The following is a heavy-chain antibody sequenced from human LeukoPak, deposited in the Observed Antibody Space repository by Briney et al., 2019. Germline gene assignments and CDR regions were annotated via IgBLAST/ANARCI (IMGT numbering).Heavy chain of an antibody. J-gene: IGHJ5*02. CDR1: GYTLTELP. D-gene: IGHD6-13*01. CDR2: FDPEDGET. CDR3: ATETPQIAAAGLLPNWFDP. V-gene: IGHV1-24*01. Sequence: GASVKVSCKVSGYTLTELPMHWVRQAPGKGLERMGGFDPEDGETIYAQKFQGRVTMTEDTSTDTAYMELSSLRSEDTAVYYCATETPQIAAAGLLPNWFDPWGQGTLVTVSS.